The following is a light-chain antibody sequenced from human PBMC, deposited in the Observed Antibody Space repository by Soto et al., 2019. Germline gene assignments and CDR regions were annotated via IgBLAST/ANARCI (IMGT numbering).Light chain of an antibody. CDR2: DAS. CDR1: QSVSSN. J-gene: IGKJ5*01. V-gene: IGKV3-15*01. Sequence: EIVMTQSPATLSVSPGESATLSCRASQSVSSNLAWHQQKPGQAPRILMYDASTRATGISARFSGSGSETEFTLTITSLQSEDFALYSCQQYKNWPRGTFGQGTRLEIK. CDR3: QQYKNWPRGT.